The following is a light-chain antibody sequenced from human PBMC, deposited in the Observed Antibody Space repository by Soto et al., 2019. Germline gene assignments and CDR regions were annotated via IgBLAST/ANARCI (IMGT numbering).Light chain of an antibody. CDR2: ASS. CDR1: QGIRYD. Sequence: AIQMTQSPSSLSASVGDRVTITCRASQGIRYDLGWYQQKPGKAPKLLIYASSRLQSGVPSRFIGSGGGTDFTLIISSLQPEDFATYYCLQDYSYPWTFGQGTKVEIK. CDR3: LQDYSYPWT. V-gene: IGKV1-6*01. J-gene: IGKJ1*01.